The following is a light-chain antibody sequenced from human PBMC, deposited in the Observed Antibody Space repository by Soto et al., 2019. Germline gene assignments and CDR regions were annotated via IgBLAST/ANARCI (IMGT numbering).Light chain of an antibody. V-gene: IGLV2-18*02. CDR1: SSDVGSYNR. CDR3: ISYTSSTNFYF. Sequence: QSVLTQPPSVSGSPGQSVTISCTGTSSDVGSYNRVSWYQQPPGTAPKLMIYEVSNRPSGVPDRFSGSKSGNTASLTISGPRAEDEADYYCISYTSSTNFYFFGTGTKVTVL. J-gene: IGLJ1*01. CDR2: EVS.